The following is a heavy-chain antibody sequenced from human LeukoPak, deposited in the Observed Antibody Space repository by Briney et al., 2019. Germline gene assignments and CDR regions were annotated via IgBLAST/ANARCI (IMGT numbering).Heavy chain of an antibody. J-gene: IGHJ4*02. D-gene: IGHD2-21*02. Sequence: WIRQPPGKGLEWIGYIYYSGSTNYNPSLKSRVTISVDTSKNQFSLKLSSVTAADTAVYYCARGGGDWFEFDYWGQGTLVTVSS. V-gene: IGHV4-59*01. CDR3: ARGGGDWFEFDY. CDR2: IYYSGST.